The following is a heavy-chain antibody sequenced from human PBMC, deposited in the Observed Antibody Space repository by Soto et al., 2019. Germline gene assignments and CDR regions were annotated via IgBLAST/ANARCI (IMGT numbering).Heavy chain of an antibody. Sequence: GGSLRLSCAASGLTFSSYEMNWVRQAPGKGLEWVSYISSSGSTIYYADSVKGRFTISRDNAKNSLYLQMNSLRAEDTAVYYCARERDTATFYYYYGMDVWGQGTTVTVSS. J-gene: IGHJ6*02. CDR3: ARERDTATFYYYYGMDV. CDR2: ISSSGSTI. D-gene: IGHD5-18*01. V-gene: IGHV3-48*03. CDR1: GLTFSSYE.